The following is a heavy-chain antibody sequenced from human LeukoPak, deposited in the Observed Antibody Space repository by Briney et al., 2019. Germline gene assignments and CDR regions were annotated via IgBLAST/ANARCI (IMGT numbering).Heavy chain of an antibody. CDR2: VHSSGGA. CDR1: GGSISSHY. J-gene: IGHJ4*02. V-gene: IGHV4-59*08. D-gene: IGHD5-24*01. CDR3: ARQRDGYKKGNFFDY. Sequence: SETLSLTCTVSGGSISSHYWSWIRQPPGQGLEWIGYVHSSGGANYNPSLNGRVTMSVDTSKDRLSLRLSSVTAADTAVYYCARQRDGYKKGNFFDYWGQGTLVTVSS.